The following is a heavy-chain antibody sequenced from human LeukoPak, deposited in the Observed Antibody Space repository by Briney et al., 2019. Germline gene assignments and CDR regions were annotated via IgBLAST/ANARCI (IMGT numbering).Heavy chain of an antibody. Sequence: GGSLRLSCAASGFTFSSYAMHWVRQAPGKGLEWVAVISYDGSNKYYADSVKGQFTISRDNSKNTLYLQMNSLRAEDTAVYYCARANRGGHFFDYWGQGTLVTVSS. J-gene: IGHJ4*02. V-gene: IGHV3-30-3*01. CDR2: ISYDGSNK. CDR3: ARANRGGHFFDY. CDR1: GFTFSSYA. D-gene: IGHD3-16*01.